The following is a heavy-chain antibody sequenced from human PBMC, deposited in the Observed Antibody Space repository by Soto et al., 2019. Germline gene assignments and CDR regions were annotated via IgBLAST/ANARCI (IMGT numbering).Heavy chain of an antibody. CDR3: ARAPFDY. J-gene: IGHJ4*02. V-gene: IGHV3-21*01. CDR2: ISSTSTSI. Sequence: VGSLSLSCVVSGFTFTTHGMNWVRQAPGKGLEWVSFISSTSTSINYADSVKGRFTVSRDNAKNSLFLQINSLRAEDTAVYYCARAPFDYWGRGTLVTVSS. CDR1: GFTFTTHG.